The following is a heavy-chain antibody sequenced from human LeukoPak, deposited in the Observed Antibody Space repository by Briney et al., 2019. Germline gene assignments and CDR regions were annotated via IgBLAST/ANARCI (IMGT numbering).Heavy chain of an antibody. D-gene: IGHD3-3*01. V-gene: IGHV3-33*01. J-gene: IGHJ6*02. CDR3: ARKRRFGNYYYYGMDV. Sequence: GRSLRLSCAASGFTFTNYGMHWVRQTPGKGLEWVAVIWFDGNNKFYADSVKGRFTISRDNSNNTLFLQMSSLRVEDTAIYYCARKRRFGNYYYYGMDVWGQGTTVTVSS. CDR2: IWFDGNNK. CDR1: GFTFTNYG.